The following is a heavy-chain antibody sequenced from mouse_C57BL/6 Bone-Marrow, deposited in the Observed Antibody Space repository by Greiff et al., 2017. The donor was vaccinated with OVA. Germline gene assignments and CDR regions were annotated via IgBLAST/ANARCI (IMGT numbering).Heavy chain of an antibody. Sequence: VKLQESGAELVRPGASVTLSCKASGYTFTDYEMHWVKQTPVHGLEWIGAIDPETGGTAYNQKFKGKAILTADKSSSTAYMELRGLTSEDSAVYYGTRGYSNYYAMDYWGQGTSDTVSS. J-gene: IGHJ4*01. CDR1: GYTFTDYE. V-gene: IGHV1-15*01. CDR2: IDPETGGT. CDR3: TRGYSNYYAMDY. D-gene: IGHD2-5*01.